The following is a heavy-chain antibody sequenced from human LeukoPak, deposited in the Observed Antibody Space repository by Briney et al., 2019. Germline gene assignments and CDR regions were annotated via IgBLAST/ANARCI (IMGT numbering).Heavy chain of an antibody. D-gene: IGHD2-15*01. V-gene: IGHV1-69*04. CDR1: GGTFSSYA. Sequence: SVKVSCKASGGTFSSYAISWVRQAPGQGPEWMGRIIPIFGIANYAQKFQGRVTITADKSTSTAYMELSSLRSEDTAVYYCARIDYYYGMDVWGQGTTVTVSS. J-gene: IGHJ6*02. CDR3: ARIDYYYGMDV. CDR2: IIPIFGIA.